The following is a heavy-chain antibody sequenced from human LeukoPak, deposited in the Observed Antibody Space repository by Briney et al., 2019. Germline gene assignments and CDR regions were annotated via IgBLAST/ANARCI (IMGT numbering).Heavy chain of an antibody. CDR2: IRYDGSNK. J-gene: IGHJ6*03. CDR3: AKGGYCSSTSCYREYYYYYYMDV. V-gene: IGHV3-30*02. CDR1: GFTFSSNG. Sequence: PGGSLRLSCAASGFTFSSNGMHWVRQAPGKGLEWVAFIRYDGSNKYYADSVKGRFTISRDNSKNTLYLQMNSLRAEDTAVYYCAKGGYCSSTSCYREYYYYYYMDVWGKGTTVTVSS. D-gene: IGHD2-2*02.